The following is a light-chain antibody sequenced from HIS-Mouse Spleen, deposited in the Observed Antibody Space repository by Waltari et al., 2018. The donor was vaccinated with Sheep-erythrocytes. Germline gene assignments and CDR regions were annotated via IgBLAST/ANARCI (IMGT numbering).Light chain of an antibody. CDR3: CSYAGSVV. CDR2: ESS. Sequence: QSALTQPASVSGSPGQSITISCTGTSSDVGSYNLVSWYQPHPGKAPKLMIYESSKRPSGVSNRLSGSKSGNTASLTISGLQAEDEADYYCCSYAGSVVFGGGTKLTVL. CDR1: SSDVGSYNL. J-gene: IGLJ2*01. V-gene: IGLV2-23*01.